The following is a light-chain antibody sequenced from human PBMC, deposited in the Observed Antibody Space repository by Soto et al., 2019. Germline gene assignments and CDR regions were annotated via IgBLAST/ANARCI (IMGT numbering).Light chain of an antibody. CDR2: KAS. CDR1: QSISSW. Sequence: DIQMTQSPSTLSASVGDRVTITCRASQSISSWLTWYQQKAGQAPKLLIYKASIVESGVPSRFSGSGSGTEFTLTISSLQPDDSATYYCQQDSDFATFGQGTRVEVK. J-gene: IGKJ1*01. CDR3: QQDSDFAT. V-gene: IGKV1-5*03.